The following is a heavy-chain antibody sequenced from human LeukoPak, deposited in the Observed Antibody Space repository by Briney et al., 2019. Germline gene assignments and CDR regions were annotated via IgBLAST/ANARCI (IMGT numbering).Heavy chain of an antibody. CDR3: ARDLATIDGIAWYYFEN. J-gene: IGHJ4*02. Sequence: ASVKVSCKASGYTFTDNYIHWVRQAPGQGFEWMGWINPNTGGTDYAQKFQDRIAISTYTSISTAYMELSRLRSDDTALYYCARDLATIDGIAWYYFENWGQGTLVTVS. D-gene: IGHD5-12*01. CDR1: GYTFTDNY. V-gene: IGHV1-2*02. CDR2: INPNTGGT.